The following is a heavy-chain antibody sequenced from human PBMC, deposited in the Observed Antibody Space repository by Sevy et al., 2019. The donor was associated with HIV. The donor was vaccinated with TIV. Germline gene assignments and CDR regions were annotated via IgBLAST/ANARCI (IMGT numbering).Heavy chain of an antibody. CDR3: ARGTLDYGDYDRDAFDI. J-gene: IGHJ3*02. CDR1: EFTFSSYS. Sequence: GGSLRLSCATSEFTFSSYSMNWVRQAPGNGLEWGSSISGGGTYIYYADSVKGRFTISRDNTKNSLSLQMNSLRAEDTAVYYCARGTLDYGDYDRDAFDIWGQGTMVTVS. CDR2: ISGGGTYI. D-gene: IGHD4-17*01. V-gene: IGHV3-21*01.